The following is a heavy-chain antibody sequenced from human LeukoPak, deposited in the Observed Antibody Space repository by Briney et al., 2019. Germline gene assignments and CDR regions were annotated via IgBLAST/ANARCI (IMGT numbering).Heavy chain of an antibody. Sequence: PGRSLRLSCAASGFTFSSYGMHWVRQAPGKGLEWVAVISYDGSNKYYADSVRGRFTISRDNSKNTLYLQMNSLRAEDTAVYYCAKDRPLLWFGRNFYFDYWGQGTLVTVSS. CDR2: ISYDGSNK. V-gene: IGHV3-30*18. D-gene: IGHD3-10*01. J-gene: IGHJ4*02. CDR3: AKDRPLLWFGRNFYFDY. CDR1: GFTFSSYG.